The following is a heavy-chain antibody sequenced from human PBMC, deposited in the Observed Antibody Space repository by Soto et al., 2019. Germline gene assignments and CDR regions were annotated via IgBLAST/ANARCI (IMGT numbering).Heavy chain of an antibody. Sequence: SETLSLTCTVSGGSISSSSYYWGWIRQPPGKGLEWIGSIYYSGSTYYNPSLKSRVTISVDTSKNQFSLKLSSVTAADTAVYYFVKTGGYFAGSTYFWGQGTLVTGSA. CDR2: IYYSGST. J-gene: IGHJ4*02. V-gene: IGHV4-39*07. CDR3: VKTGGYFAGSTYF. D-gene: IGHD3-9*01. CDR1: GGSISSSSYY.